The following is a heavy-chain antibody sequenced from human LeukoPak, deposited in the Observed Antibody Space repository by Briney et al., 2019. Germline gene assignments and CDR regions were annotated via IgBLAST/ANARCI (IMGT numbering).Heavy chain of an antibody. CDR2: ISYDGSNK. Sequence: GGSLRLSCETSGFTFSSYAMHWVRQAPGKGLEWVAVISYDGSNKYYADSVKGRFTISRDNSKNTLYLQMNSLRAEDTAVYYCARDGAWFGELYFDYWGQGTLVTVSS. V-gene: IGHV3-30-3*01. D-gene: IGHD3-10*01. CDR1: GFTFSSYA. J-gene: IGHJ4*02. CDR3: ARDGAWFGELYFDY.